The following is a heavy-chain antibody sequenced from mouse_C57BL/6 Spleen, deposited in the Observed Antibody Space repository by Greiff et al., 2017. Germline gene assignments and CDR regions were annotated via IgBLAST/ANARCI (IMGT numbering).Heavy chain of an antibody. CDR1: GYTFTSYW. Sequence: QVQLQQPGAELVRPGSSVKLSCKASGYTFTSYWMHWVKQRPIQGLEWIGNIDPSDSETPYNQKFKDKATLTVDKSSSTAYMQLSSLTSEDSAVYYCARTPIAYYSNPLDYWGQGTSVTVSS. CDR3: ARTPIAYYSNPLDY. J-gene: IGHJ4*01. CDR2: IDPSDSET. D-gene: IGHD2-5*01. V-gene: IGHV1-52*01.